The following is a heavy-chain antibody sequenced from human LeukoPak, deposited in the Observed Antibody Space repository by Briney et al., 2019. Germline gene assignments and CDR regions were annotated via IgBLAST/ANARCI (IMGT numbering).Heavy chain of an antibody. CDR3: AKDQFGNSNGWNKYFQH. D-gene: IGHD6-19*01. J-gene: IGHJ1*01. Sequence: PGGSLRLSCAASGFTFSNYAMSWVRQAPGKGLEWVSAISGSGGSTYSADSVKGRFTISRDNSKNTLYLQMNSLRAEDTAVYYCAKDQFGNSNGWNKYFQHWGKSTLITVSS. CDR1: GFTFSNYA. CDR2: ISGSGGST. V-gene: IGHV3-23*01.